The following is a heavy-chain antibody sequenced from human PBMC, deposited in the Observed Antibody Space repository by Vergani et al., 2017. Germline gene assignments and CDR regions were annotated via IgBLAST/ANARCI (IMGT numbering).Heavy chain of an antibody. Sequence: QLQLQESGPGLVKPSETLSLPCTVSGGSISSSSYYWGWIRQPPGKGLEWIGSIYYSGSTYYNPSLKSRVTISVDTSKNQFSLKLSSVTAADTAVYYCARVGITIFGVAMNYFDYWGQGTLVTVSS. CDR2: IYYSGST. V-gene: IGHV4-39*07. D-gene: IGHD3-3*01. CDR3: ARVGITIFGVAMNYFDY. J-gene: IGHJ4*02. CDR1: GGSISSSSYY.